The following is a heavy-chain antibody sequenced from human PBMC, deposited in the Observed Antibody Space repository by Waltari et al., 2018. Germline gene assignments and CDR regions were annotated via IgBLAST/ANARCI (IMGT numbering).Heavy chain of an antibody. J-gene: IGHJ4*02. D-gene: IGHD5-12*01. CDR1: GGTFSSYA. CDR3: ARVGWMVYFDY. V-gene: IGHV1-69*04. Sequence: QVQLVQSGAEVKKHGSSVKVSCKASGGTFSSYAISWVRQAPGQGLEWMGRIIPICGIANYAQKFQGRVTITADKSTSTASMEMSSLISEYTAVYYCARVGWMVYFDYWCQGTLVTVSS. CDR2: IIPICGIA.